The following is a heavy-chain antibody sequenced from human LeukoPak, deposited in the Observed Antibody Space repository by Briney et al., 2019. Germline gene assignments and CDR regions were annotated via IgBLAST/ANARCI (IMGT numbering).Heavy chain of an antibody. D-gene: IGHD5-12*01. CDR1: GDSVSSDSAA. V-gene: IGHV6-1*01. Sequence: SQTLSLTCAISGDSVSSDSAAWNWIRQSPSRRLEWLGRTYYRSKWFNDYPLSMKSRITINTDTSKNHFSLQLKSVTPEDTAVYYCVRDSGYGLDAFDIWGQGTKVTVSS. J-gene: IGHJ3*02. CDR2: TYYRSKWFN. CDR3: VRDSGYGLDAFDI.